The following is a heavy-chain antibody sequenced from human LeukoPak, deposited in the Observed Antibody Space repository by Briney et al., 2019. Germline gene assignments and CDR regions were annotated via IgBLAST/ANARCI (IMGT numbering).Heavy chain of an antibody. CDR1: GGPISSGGYS. CDR2: IYHSGST. Sequence: TSETLSLTCAVSGGPISSGGYSWSWIRQPPGKGLEWIGYIYHSGSTYYNPSLKSRVTISVDRSKNQFSLKLSSVTAADTAVYSCARDRLGVVVLWGQGTLVTVSS. J-gene: IGHJ5*02. CDR3: ARDRLGVVVL. D-gene: IGHD3-3*01. V-gene: IGHV4-30-2*01.